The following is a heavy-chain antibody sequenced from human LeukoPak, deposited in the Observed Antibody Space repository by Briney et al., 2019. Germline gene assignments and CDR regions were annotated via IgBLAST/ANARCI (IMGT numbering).Heavy chain of an antibody. CDR3: ARPRTMIVVVDAFDI. J-gene: IGHJ3*02. Sequence: SETLSLTCTVSGGSVSSSSYYWGWIRQPPGKGLEWIGSIYYSGSTYYNPSLKSRVTISVDTSKNQFSLKLSSVTAADTAVYYCARPRTMIVVVDAFDIWGPGTMVTVSS. CDR2: IYYSGST. CDR1: GGSVSSSSYY. V-gene: IGHV4-39*01. D-gene: IGHD3-22*01.